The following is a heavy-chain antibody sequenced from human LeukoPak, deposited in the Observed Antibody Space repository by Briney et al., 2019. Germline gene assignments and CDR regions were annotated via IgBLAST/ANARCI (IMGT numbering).Heavy chain of an antibody. D-gene: IGHD4-23*01. Sequence: PSETLSLTCIVSGYSITSGYYWGWIRQPPGKGLEWIGSIYYTGSTYYNPSLKSRVTISVDTSKNQFSLKLSSVTAADTAVYYCARLHYGGNYGYYYYYMDVWGKGTTVTISS. CDR3: ARLHYGGNYGYYYYYMDV. V-gene: IGHV4-38-2*02. CDR2: IYYTGST. CDR1: GYSITSGYY. J-gene: IGHJ6*03.